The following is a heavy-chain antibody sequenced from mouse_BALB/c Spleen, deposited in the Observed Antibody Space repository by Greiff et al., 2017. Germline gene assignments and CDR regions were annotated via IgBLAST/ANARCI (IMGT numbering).Heavy chain of an antibody. J-gene: IGHJ4*01. V-gene: IGHV1-69*01. Sequence: QVQLQQPGAELVMPGASVKMSCKASGYTFTDYWMHWVKQRPGQGLEWIGAIDTSDSYTSYNQKFKGKATLTVDESSSTAYMQLSSLTSEDSTVYYCARNGDYAMDYWGQGTSVTVSS. CDR2: IDTSDSYT. CDR1: GYTFTDYW. CDR3: ARNGDYAMDY.